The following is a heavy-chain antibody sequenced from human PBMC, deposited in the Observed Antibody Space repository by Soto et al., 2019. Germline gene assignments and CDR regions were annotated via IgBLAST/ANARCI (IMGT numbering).Heavy chain of an antibody. J-gene: IGHJ4*02. V-gene: IGHV3-23*01. CDR3: AGPGYSSQDY. D-gene: IGHD5-18*01. CDR2: ISGSGDGT. CDR1: GFTFSSFA. Sequence: GSLRLSCAASGFTFSSFALSWVRQAPGKGLEWVSAISGSGDGTDYAASVKGRFTISRDNSKNTLYLQMNSLRAEDTAVYYCAGPGYSSQDYWGQGALVTVSS.